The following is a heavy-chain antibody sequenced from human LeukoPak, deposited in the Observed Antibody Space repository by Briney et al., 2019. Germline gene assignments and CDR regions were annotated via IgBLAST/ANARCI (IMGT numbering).Heavy chain of an antibody. CDR3: ARDLRGDFDRSGYYTDYYGMDV. Sequence: PGGSLRLSCAASGFTFSSFAMSWVRQAPGKGLEWVSAISDSGGTTYYADSVKGRFTISRDNSKNTLYLQMSSLRAEDTAVYYCARDLRGDFDRSGYYTDYYGMDVWGQGTKVIVSS. V-gene: IGHV3-23*01. D-gene: IGHD3-22*01. CDR2: ISDSGGTT. J-gene: IGHJ6*02. CDR1: GFTFSSFA.